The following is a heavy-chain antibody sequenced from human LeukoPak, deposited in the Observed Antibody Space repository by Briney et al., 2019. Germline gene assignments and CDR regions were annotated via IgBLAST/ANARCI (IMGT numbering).Heavy chain of an antibody. D-gene: IGHD3-22*01. CDR2: IHYSGST. CDR3: ARHGREYFYDSSGYSYYYHGMDV. Sequence: SETLSLTCAVSGGSISEYYWSWIRQPPGQGLEWIGYIHYSGSTDYSPSLKSRVTISVDKSKNHFSLKLSSVTAADTAVYYCARHGREYFYDSSGYSYYYHGMDVWGQGTTVTVSS. V-gene: IGHV4-59*08. CDR1: GGSISEYY. J-gene: IGHJ6*02.